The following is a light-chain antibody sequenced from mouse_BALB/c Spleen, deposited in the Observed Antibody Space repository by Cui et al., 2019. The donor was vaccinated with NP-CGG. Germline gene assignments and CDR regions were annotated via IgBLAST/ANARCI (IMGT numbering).Light chain of an antibody. CDR1: TGAVTTSNY. Sequence: HAVVTQDSALTTSPGETVTLTCRSSTGAVTTSNYANWVQEKPDHLFTGLIGDTNNRAPGVPAKFSGSLIGDKAVLTITGAQTEDEAIYFCALWYSNHWVFGGGTKLTVL. CDR3: ALWYSNHWV. CDR2: DTN. V-gene: IGLV1*01. J-gene: IGLJ1*01.